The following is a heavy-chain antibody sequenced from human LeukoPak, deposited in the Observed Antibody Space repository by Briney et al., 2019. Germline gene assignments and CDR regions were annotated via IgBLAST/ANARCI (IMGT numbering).Heavy chain of an antibody. CDR3: AKTGSAYSSSWIFDY. V-gene: IGHV3-23*01. J-gene: IGHJ4*02. Sequence: GGSLRLSCAASGFTFSNYAMSWVRQAPGRGPEWVSAISSSGDRTYYADSVKGRFTISRDNSKNTLYLQMNSLRAEDTAVYYCAKTGSAYSSSWIFDYWGQGTLVTVSS. D-gene: IGHD6-13*01. CDR1: GFTFSNYA. CDR2: ISSSGDRT.